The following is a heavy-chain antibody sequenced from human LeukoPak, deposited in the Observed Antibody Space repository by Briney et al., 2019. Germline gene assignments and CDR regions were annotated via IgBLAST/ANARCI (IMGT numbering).Heavy chain of an antibody. CDR1: GGSISSYY. Sequence: PSETLSLTCTVSGGSISSYYWSWIRQPPGKGLEWIGYIYYSGSTNYNPSLKSRVTISVDTSKNQFSLKLSSVTAADTAVYYCARGGRYSYGLLAVYWGQGTLVTVSS. J-gene: IGHJ4*02. CDR3: ARGGRYSYGLLAVY. CDR2: IYYSGST. V-gene: IGHV4-59*08. D-gene: IGHD5-18*01.